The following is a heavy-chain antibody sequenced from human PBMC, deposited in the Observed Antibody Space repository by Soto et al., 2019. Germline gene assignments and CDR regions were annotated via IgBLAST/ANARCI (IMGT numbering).Heavy chain of an antibody. CDR1: GLSFSRYS. Sequence: EVYLLESGGFLVQPGWSLRLSCAASGLSFSRYSMDWVRQAPGKGLEWVSVISSGGGTTYYTDSVKGRFTISRDNSKNTLFLHMDSLRAEDTALYYLARKLSGDYPLDVWGQGTLVTVSS. D-gene: IGHD3-3*01. CDR3: ARKLSGDYPLDV. V-gene: IGHV3-23*01. CDR2: ISSGGGTT. J-gene: IGHJ4*02.